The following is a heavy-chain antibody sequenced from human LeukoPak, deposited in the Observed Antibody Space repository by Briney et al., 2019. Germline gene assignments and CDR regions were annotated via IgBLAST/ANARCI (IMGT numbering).Heavy chain of an antibody. CDR3: ARADCSSSSCYTVSY. J-gene: IGHJ4*02. D-gene: IGHD2-2*02. V-gene: IGHV3-64*01. CDR2: IDSIGDST. Sequence: GGSLRLSCAASGFTFNNYAMQWVRQAPGKGLEYVSGIDSIGDSTYYANSVKGRFTISRDNSKNTVYLQMDSLRAEDMAVYYCARADCSSSSCYTVSYWGQGTLVTVSS. CDR1: GFTFNNYA.